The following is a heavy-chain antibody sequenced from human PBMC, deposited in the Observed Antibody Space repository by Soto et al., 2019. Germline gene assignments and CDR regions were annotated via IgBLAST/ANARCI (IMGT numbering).Heavy chain of an antibody. Sequence: SGGSLRLCCAASGCTVSNACVSGFLQAPGNGLEWVGRMKIKTDGGTTDYAAPVKGRFTISRDDSKNKLYLQMNSLNTEDTAVYYCTTDRVYSYDSRGSLDAFDICGQGTMVIV. CDR2: MKIKTDGGTT. J-gene: IGHJ3*02. CDR3: TTDRVYSYDSRGSLDAFDI. D-gene: IGHD3-22*01. CDR1: GCTVSNAC. V-gene: IGHV3-15*01.